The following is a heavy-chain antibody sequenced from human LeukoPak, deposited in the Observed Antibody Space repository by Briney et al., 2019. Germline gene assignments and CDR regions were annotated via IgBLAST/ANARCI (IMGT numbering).Heavy chain of an antibody. V-gene: IGHV1-58*02. CDR3: AAVDIVATTYFDY. CDR2: IVVGSGNT. D-gene: IGHD5-12*01. J-gene: IGHJ4*02. Sequence: ASVKVSCKASGFTFTSSAMQWVRQARGQRREWIGWIVVGSGNTNYAQKFQERVTITRDMSTSTAYMELSSLRSEDTAVYYCAAVDIVATTYFDYWGQGTLVTVSS. CDR1: GFTFTSSA.